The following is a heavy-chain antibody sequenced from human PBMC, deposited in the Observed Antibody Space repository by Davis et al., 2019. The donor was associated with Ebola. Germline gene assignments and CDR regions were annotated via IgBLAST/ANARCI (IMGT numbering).Heavy chain of an antibody. CDR2: IYSGGST. J-gene: IGHJ6*02. CDR1: GFTFSDYY. Sequence: GGSLRLSCAASGFTFSDYYMRWIRQAPGKGLEWVSVIYSGGSTYYADSVKGRFTISRDNSKNTLYLQMNSLRAEDTAVYYCARDLVVIPDYYGMDVWGQGTTVTASS. V-gene: IGHV3-66*01. D-gene: IGHD3-16*02. CDR3: ARDLVVIPDYYGMDV.